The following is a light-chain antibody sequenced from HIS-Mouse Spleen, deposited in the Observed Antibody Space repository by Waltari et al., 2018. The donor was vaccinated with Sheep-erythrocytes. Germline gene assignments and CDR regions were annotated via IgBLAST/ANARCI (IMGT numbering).Light chain of an antibody. Sequence: EIVLTQSPGTLSLSPGERATLSCRASQSVSSSYLAWYQQKPGQAPRLLIYGASSRATGIPDRFSGSGSGTDFTLTISRLEPEDFAVYYRQQYGSSRQQTFTFGPGTKVDIK. CDR3: QQYGSSRQQTFT. CDR2: GAS. V-gene: IGKV3-20*01. J-gene: IGKJ3*01. CDR1: QSVSSSY.